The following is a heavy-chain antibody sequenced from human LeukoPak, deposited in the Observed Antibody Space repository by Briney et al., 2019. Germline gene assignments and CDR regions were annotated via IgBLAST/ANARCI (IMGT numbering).Heavy chain of an antibody. J-gene: IGHJ4*02. CDR2: INSDGSTT. CDR3: SSQIWLGELFAHY. Sequence: GGSLRLSCAASGFTFCSYWMHWVRQAPGKGLVWVSRINSDGSTTNYADSVKGRFTISRDNAKNTLYLQMNSLRAEDTAVYYCSSQIWLGELFAHYWGQGTLVTVSS. V-gene: IGHV3-74*01. D-gene: IGHD3-10*01. CDR1: GFTFCSYW.